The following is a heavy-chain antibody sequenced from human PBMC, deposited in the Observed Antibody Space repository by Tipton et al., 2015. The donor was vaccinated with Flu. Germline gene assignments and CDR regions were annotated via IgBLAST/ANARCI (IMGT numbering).Heavy chain of an antibody. D-gene: IGHD6-19*01. J-gene: IGHJ4*02. V-gene: IGHV3-23*01. CDR1: GFTFSIYA. CDR3: AKDGWDTSGWYPFDY. CDR2: ISSYGGRT. Sequence: GSLRLSCAASGFTFSIYAMSWVRQAPGKGLEWVSTISSYGGRTYYADSVKGRFTISRDNSKNALYLLINSLRAEDTAVYYCAKDGWDTSGWYPFDYWGQGTLVTVSS.